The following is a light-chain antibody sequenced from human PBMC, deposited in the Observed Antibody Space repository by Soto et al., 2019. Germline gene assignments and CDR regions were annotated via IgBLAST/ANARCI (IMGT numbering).Light chain of an antibody. CDR3: QKYNSAPWT. V-gene: IGKV1-27*01. CDR1: QGISNY. J-gene: IGKJ1*01. CDR2: AAS. Sequence: DIQMTQSPSTLSGSLGERVTITCRASQGISNYLAWYQQKPGKVPKLLIYAASTLQSGVPSRFSGSGSGTYFTLTISSLQPEDVATYYCQKYNSAPWTFGQGTKVDI.